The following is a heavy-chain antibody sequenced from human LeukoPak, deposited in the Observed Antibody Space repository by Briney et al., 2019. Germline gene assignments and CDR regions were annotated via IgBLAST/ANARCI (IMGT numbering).Heavy chain of an antibody. CDR1: GFTFSSYE. CDR2: ISSSGSTI. CDR3: ARVRDCSSTSCYYYYYYMDV. Sequence: PGGSLRLSCAASGFTFSSYETNWVRQAPGKGLEWVSYISSSGSTIYYADSVKGRFTISRDNAKNTLYLQMNSLRAEDTAVYYCARVRDCSSTSCYYYYYYMDVWGKGTTVTVSS. V-gene: IGHV3-48*03. D-gene: IGHD2-2*01. J-gene: IGHJ6*03.